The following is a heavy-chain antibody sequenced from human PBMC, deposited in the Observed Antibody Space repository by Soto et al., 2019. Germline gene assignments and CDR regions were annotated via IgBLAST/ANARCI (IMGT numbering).Heavy chain of an antibody. CDR3: ARDPEYGGTRAMVDY. D-gene: IGHD5-18*01. CDR2: IIPSFGTA. Sequence: QVQLVQSGAEVKKPGSSVKVSCKASGGTFSSYAISWVRQAPGQGLEWVGGIIPSFGTANYAQKFQGRVTITADESTSTAYMELSSLRSEDTAVYYCARDPEYGGTRAMVDYWGQGTLVTVSS. V-gene: IGHV1-69*01. J-gene: IGHJ4*02. CDR1: GGTFSSYA.